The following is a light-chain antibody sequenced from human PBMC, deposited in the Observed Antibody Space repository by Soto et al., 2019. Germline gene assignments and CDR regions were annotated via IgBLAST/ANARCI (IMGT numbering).Light chain of an antibody. Sequence: QSALTQPRSVSGSPGQSVTISCTGTSSDVGGYNYISWYQQHPGKAPKLMIYEVNNRPSGVSNRFSGSKSGNTASLTISGLQAEDEADYYCSSYTTTSTLGVFGTGTKVTVL. CDR1: SSDVGGYNY. V-gene: IGLV2-14*01. CDR3: SSYTTTSTLGV. CDR2: EVN. J-gene: IGLJ1*01.